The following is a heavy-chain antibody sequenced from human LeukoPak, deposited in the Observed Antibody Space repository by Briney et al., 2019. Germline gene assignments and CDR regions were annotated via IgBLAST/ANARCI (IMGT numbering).Heavy chain of an antibody. J-gene: IGHJ4*02. CDR2: INPSGGST. CDR3: ARARASWFGVRAAYYFDY. D-gene: IGHD3-10*01. CDR1: GYTFTSYY. V-gene: IGHV1-46*01. Sequence: ASVKVSCKASGYTFTSYYMHWVRQAPGQGPEWMGIINPSGGSTSYAQKFQGRVTMTRDTSTSTVYMELSSLRSEDTAVYYCARARASWFGVRAAYYFDYWGQGTLVTVSS.